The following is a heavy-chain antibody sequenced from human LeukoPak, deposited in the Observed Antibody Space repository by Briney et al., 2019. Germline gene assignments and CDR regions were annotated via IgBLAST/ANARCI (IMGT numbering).Heavy chain of an antibody. J-gene: IGHJ6*03. CDR1: GGSISSYY. D-gene: IGHD2-2*01. CDR2: IYTSGST. V-gene: IGHV4-4*07. CDR3: ARDKRYQLLLGYYKDV. Sequence: PSETLSLTCTVSGGSISSYYWSWIRQPAGKGLEWIGRIYTSGSTNYNPSLKSRVTMSVDTSKNQFSLKLSSVTAADTAVYYCARDKRYQLLLGYYKDVWGKGTTVTVSS.